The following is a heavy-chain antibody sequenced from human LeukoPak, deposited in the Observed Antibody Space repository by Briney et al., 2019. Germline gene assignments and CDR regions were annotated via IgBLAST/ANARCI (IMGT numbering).Heavy chain of an antibody. Sequence: ASVKVSCKASGYTFTSYAMNWVRQAPGQGLEWMGWINTNTGNPTYAQGFTGRFVFSLDTSVSTAYLQISSLKAEDTAVYYCARLKPMVRGVIISRGTFDPWGQGTLVTVSS. D-gene: IGHD3-10*01. CDR2: INTNTGNP. V-gene: IGHV7-4-1*02. CDR3: ARLKPMVRGVIISRGTFDP. CDR1: GYTFTSYA. J-gene: IGHJ5*02.